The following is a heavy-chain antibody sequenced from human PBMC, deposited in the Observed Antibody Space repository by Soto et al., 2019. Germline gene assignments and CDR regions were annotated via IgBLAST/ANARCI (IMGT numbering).Heavy chain of an antibody. D-gene: IGHD6-19*01. CDR2: ISGSGGST. Sequence: EVQLLESGGGLVQPGGSLSLSCAASGFTFSSYAMSWVRQAPGKGLEWVSVISGSGGSTYYADSVKGRFTISRDNSKNTLYLQMNSLRAEDTAVYYCSRRSSGWYFDYWGQGTLVTVSS. CDR3: SRRSSGWYFDY. V-gene: IGHV3-23*01. CDR1: GFTFSSYA. J-gene: IGHJ4*02.